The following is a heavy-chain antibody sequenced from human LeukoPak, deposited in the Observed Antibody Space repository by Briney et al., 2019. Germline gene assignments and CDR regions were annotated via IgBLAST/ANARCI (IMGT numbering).Heavy chain of an antibody. J-gene: IGHJ5*02. CDR1: GYTFTSYA. CDR3: ARARLRRGVPFDP. V-gene: IGHV1-3*01. D-gene: IGHD3-16*01. Sequence: ASVKVSCKASGYTFTSYAMHWVRQAPGQRLEWMGWINAGNGNTKYSQKFQGRVTITRDTSASTAYMELSSLRSEDTAVYYCARARLRRGVPFDPWGQGTLVTVSS. CDR2: INAGNGNT.